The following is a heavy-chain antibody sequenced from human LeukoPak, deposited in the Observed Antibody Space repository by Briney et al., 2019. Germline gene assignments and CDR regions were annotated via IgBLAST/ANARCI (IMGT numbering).Heavy chain of an antibody. D-gene: IGHD4-17*01. CDR2: ISAYNGNT. CDR3: ARDAGGDDYGDYGLSLYYGMDV. CDR1: GGTFSSYA. V-gene: IGHV1-18*01. Sequence: ASVKVSCKASGGTFSSYAISWVRQAPGQGLEWMGWISAYNGNTNYAQRLQGRVTMTTDTSTSTAYMELRSLRSDDTAVYYCARDAGGDDYGDYGLSLYYGMDVWGQGTTVTVSS. J-gene: IGHJ6*02.